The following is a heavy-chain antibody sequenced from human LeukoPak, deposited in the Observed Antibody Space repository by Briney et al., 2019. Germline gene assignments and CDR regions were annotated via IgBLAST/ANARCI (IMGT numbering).Heavy chain of an antibody. V-gene: IGHV3-74*01. CDR3: AKDHYWSIDY. CDR2: IKGDGVST. Sequence: GGSLRLSCAASGFDFSSNWMHWVRHAPGQGLVWVLRIKGDGVSTNYADSVKGRFTISRDIAKNTLYLQMNSLRAEDTGVYYCAKDHYWSIDYWGRGTLVTVSS. J-gene: IGHJ4*02. CDR1: GFDFSSNW. D-gene: IGHD3-3*01.